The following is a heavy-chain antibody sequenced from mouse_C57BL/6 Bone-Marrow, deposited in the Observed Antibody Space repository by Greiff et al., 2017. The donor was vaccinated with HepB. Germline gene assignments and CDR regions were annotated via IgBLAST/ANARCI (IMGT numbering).Heavy chain of an antibody. CDR1: GFTFSDYY. CDR2: ISNGGGST. J-gene: IGHJ2*01. D-gene: IGHD2-14*01. Sequence: EVKLVESGGGLVQPGGSLKLSCAASGFTFSDYYMYWVRQTPEKRLEWVAYISNGGGSTYYPDTVKGRFTISRDNAKNTLYLQMSRLKSEDTAMYYCARHRGEGNYFDYWGKGTTLTVSS. CDR3: ARHRGEGNYFDY. V-gene: IGHV5-12*01.